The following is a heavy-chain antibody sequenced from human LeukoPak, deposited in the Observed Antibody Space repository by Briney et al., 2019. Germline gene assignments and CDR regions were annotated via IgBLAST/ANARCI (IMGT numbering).Heavy chain of an antibody. CDR3: AKAVGYSGYQSFDY. CDR2: IRGSGGTP. Sequence: GGSLRLSCAASGFTFSNYAMAWVRQAPGKGLEWVSGIRGSGGTPYYADSVKGRFTISRDNSKNTLYLQMNSLRAEDTAAYYCAKAVGYSGYQSFDYWGQGTLVTVSS. CDR1: GFTFSNYA. J-gene: IGHJ4*02. V-gene: IGHV3-23*01. D-gene: IGHD5-12*01.